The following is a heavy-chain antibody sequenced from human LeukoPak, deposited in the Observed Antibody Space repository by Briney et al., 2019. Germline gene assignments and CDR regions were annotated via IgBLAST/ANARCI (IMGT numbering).Heavy chain of an antibody. CDR1: VFTFDHYA. CDR3: AKDCEYCSNGYMDV. CDR2: ISWNSRSM. V-gene: IGHV3-9*01. Sequence: GWSLRLSCAASVFTFDHYAMHWVRQAPPKGLEWVSGISWNSRSMGYADSVKGRFTISRDNAKNSLYLQMNSLRAEDTAVYYCAKDCEYCSNGYMDVWGKGTTVTVSS. D-gene: IGHD2-8*01. J-gene: IGHJ6*03.